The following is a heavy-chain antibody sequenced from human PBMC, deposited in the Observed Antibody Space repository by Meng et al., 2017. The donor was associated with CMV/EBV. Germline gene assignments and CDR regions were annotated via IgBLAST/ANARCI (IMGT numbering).Heavy chain of an antibody. CDR3: ARGWNWNSRNGGFDY. CDR1: GYTFTGYY. Sequence: ASVKVSCKASGYTFTGYYMHWVRQAPGQGLEWMGWINPNSGGTNYAQKFQGRVTMTRDTSISTAYMELSRLRSDDTAVYYCARGWNWNSRNGGFDYWGQGTLVTVSS. D-gene: IGHD1-7*01. V-gene: IGHV1-2*02. CDR2: INPNSGGT. J-gene: IGHJ4*02.